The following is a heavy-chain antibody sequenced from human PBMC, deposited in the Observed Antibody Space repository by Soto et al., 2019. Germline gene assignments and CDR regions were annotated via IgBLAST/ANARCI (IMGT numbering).Heavy chain of an antibody. V-gene: IGHV4-4*07. Sequence: SETLSLTCTVTGGAISGYYWTWIRQSAGEGLEWIGRIYSSGSTNYNPSLKSRVTISIDKSNNQFSLKLSSVTAADTAIYYCARKYQQLYSRQYYKGRDVGGQGTTVTVSS. CDR1: GGAISGYY. D-gene: IGHD2-2*02. J-gene: IGHJ6*02. CDR2: IYSSGST. CDR3: ARKYQQLYSRQYYKGRDV.